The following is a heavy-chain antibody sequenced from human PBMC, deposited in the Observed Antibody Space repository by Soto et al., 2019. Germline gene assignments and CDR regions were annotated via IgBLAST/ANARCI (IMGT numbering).Heavy chain of an antibody. CDR1: GFTFSSYA. D-gene: IGHD6-19*01. J-gene: IGHJ4*02. V-gene: IGHV3-30-3*01. CDR3: ARDPMTYKQWPLNYLDY. CDR2: ISYDGSNK. Sequence: QVQLVESGGGVVQPGRSLRLSCAASGFTFSSYAMHWVRQAPGKGLEWVAVISYDGSNKYYADSVKGRFTISRDNSKNTLYLQMNSLRAEDTAVYYCARDPMTYKQWPLNYLDYWGQGTLVTVSS.